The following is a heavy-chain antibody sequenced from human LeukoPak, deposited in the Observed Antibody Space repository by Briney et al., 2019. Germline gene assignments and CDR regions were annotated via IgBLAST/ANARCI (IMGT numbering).Heavy chain of an antibody. Sequence: GGSLRLSCAASGFTFSSYGMHWVRQAQGKGLEWVAYMQYDGSNEQYAHSVKGRFRISRDSSKNILYLQMNSLRAEDTAVYYCAKDRCSNGIGCYYYYMDVWGKGTTVTISS. V-gene: IGHV3-30*02. CDR2: MQYDGSNE. CDR3: AKDRCSNGIGCYYYYMDV. D-gene: IGHD2-8*01. CDR1: GFTFSSYG. J-gene: IGHJ6*03.